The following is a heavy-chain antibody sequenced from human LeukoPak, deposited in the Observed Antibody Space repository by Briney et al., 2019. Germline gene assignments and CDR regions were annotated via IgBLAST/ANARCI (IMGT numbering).Heavy chain of an antibody. D-gene: IGHD2-2*01. Sequence: GGSLRLSCAASGFTFSSYGMHWVRQAPGKGLEGVAVISYDGSNKYYADSVKGRFTISRDNSKNTLYLQMNSLRAEDTAVYYCAKGVHQLLFYFQHWGQGTLVTVSS. CDR3: AKGVHQLLFYFQH. J-gene: IGHJ1*01. CDR1: GFTFSSYG. CDR2: ISYDGSNK. V-gene: IGHV3-30*18.